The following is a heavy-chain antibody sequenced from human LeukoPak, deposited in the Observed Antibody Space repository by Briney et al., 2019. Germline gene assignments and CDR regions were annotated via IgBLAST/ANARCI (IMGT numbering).Heavy chain of an antibody. CDR2: IIPIFGTA. J-gene: IGHJ6*03. CDR3: ARSLTGRAYYYYYMDV. V-gene: IGHV1-69*06. Sequence: GASVKVSCKASGGTFSSYAISWVRQAPGQGLEWMGGIIPIFGTANYAQKFQGRVTITADKSTSTAYMELSSLRSEDTAVYYCARSLTGRAYYYYYMDVWGKGTTVTVSS. D-gene: IGHD1-20*01. CDR1: GGTFSSYA.